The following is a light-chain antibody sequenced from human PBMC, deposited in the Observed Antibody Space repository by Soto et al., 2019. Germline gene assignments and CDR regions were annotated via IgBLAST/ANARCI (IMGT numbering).Light chain of an antibody. V-gene: IGKV1-39*01. CDR1: QSISRY. Sequence: DIQMTQSASSLSASVGDRVTITCRASQSISRYLNWYQQKPGKAPKLLIYAASSLLGGVPSRFSGSVSGTDFTLTINSLQTEDGSTYYCQQSYFTPITFGQGTRLEIK. J-gene: IGKJ5*01. CDR3: QQSYFTPIT. CDR2: AAS.